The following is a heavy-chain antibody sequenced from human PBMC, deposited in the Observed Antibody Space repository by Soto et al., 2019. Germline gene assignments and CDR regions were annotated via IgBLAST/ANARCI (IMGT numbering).Heavy chain of an antibody. Sequence: ASVKVSCKASGFTFSDYGLSWVRQAPGQPLEWMGWISGDNINSKYSQKFQGRLTMTTDTSTATASMELRSLTSDDTAVYYCGREGQRLAQEKYYQLNGMDVWGQGTTVTVSS. CDR3: GREGQRLAQEKYYQLNGMDV. CDR1: GFTFSDYG. V-gene: IGHV1-18*01. CDR2: ISGDNINS. D-gene: IGHD2-2*01. J-gene: IGHJ6*02.